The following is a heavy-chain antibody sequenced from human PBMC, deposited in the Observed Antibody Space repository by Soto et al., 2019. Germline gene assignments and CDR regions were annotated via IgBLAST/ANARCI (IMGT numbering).Heavy chain of an antibody. V-gene: IGHV4-30-4*01. Sequence: SETLSLTCTVSGGSVSSGDYYWSWIRQPPGKGLEWIGYIYYSGSTYYNPSLKSRVTISVDTSKNQFSLKLSSVTAADTAVYYCARDYGSGSYYNPHYYYYGMDVWGQGTTVTVSS. J-gene: IGHJ6*02. CDR1: GGSVSSGDYY. D-gene: IGHD3-10*01. CDR3: ARDYGSGSYYNPHYYYYGMDV. CDR2: IYYSGST.